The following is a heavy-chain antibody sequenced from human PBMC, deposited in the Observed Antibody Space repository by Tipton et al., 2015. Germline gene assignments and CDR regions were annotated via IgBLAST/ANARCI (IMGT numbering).Heavy chain of an antibody. D-gene: IGHD2-15*01. Sequence: TLSLTCTVSGGSIVSDTYYWSWIRQPAGKGLEWIGRIYTSGITNYGITNYNPSLKSRVAISVDTSTNQFSLKLSSVTASVTAVYYCARDWARGCNGAICYGNWFDPWGQGTLVTVSS. V-gene: IGHV4-61*02. CDR1: GGSIVSDTYY. CDR2: IYTS. CDR3: ARDWARGCNGAICYGNWFDP. J-gene: IGHJ5*02.